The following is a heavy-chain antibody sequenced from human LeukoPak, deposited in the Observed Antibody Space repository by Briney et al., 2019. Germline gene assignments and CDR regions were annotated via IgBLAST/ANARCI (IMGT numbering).Heavy chain of an antibody. V-gene: IGHV3-11*01. CDR3: AKWMGYCSTTSCYKGYFDY. J-gene: IGHJ4*02. CDR2: ISSSGSTI. D-gene: IGHD2-2*02. CDR1: GFTFSDYY. Sequence: GGSLRLSCAASGFTFSDYYMSWIRQAPGKGLEWVSYISSSGSTIYYADSVKGRFTISRDNAKNSLYLQMNSLRAEDTAVYYCAKWMGYCSTTSCYKGYFDYWGQGTLVTVSS.